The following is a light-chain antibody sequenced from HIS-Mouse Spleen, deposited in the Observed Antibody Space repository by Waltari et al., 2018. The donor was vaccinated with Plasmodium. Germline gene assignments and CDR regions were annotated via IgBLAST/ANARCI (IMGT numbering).Light chain of an antibody. CDR3: QQYNNWSFT. V-gene: IGKV3-15*01. J-gene: IGKJ3*01. Sequence: EIVMTQSPATLSVSPGERATLSCRASQSVSSNLAWYQQKPGQAPRLLIDGGSTRATGIPARFSGSGSGTEFTLTISSLQSEDFAVYYCQQYNNWSFTFGPGTKVDIK. CDR2: GGS. CDR1: QSVSSN.